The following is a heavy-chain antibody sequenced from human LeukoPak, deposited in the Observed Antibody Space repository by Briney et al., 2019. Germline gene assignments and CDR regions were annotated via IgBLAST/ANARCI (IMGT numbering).Heavy chain of an antibody. V-gene: IGHV1-69*05. CDR2: IIPIFGTA. J-gene: IGHJ4*02. Sequence: ASVKVSCKASGGTFSSYAISWVRQAPGQGLEWMGGIIPIFGTANYAQKFQGRVTMTRDTSTSTVYMELSSLRSEDTAVYYCARVGEAGWLQWIDYWGQGTLVTVSS. CDR1: GGTFSSYA. CDR3: ARVGEAGWLQWIDY. D-gene: IGHD5-24*01.